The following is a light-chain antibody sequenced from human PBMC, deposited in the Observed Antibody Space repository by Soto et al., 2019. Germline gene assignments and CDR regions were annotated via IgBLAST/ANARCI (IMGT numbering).Light chain of an antibody. Sequence: DIQLTQSPSSLSASVGDRITITCRASQSISTYLNWYQQKPGEAPTLLVYDSSTLQSGVPSRFSGSGFGAEFTLTVSSLQPEDFATYYCQQSYSNPTWTSGKGTKV. V-gene: IGKV1-39*01. CDR1: QSISTY. CDR2: DSS. J-gene: IGKJ1*01. CDR3: QQSYSNPTWT.